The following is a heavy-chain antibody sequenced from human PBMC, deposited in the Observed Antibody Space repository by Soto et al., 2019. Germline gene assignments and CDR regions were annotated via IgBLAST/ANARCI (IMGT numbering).Heavy chain of an antibody. D-gene: IGHD3-3*01. J-gene: IGHJ4*02. CDR1: GGSISNHY. CDR3: ARAIDFWYGSFDR. CDR2: VFYSGNT. Sequence: PSETLSLTCTVSGGSISNHYWSWIRQPPGKGLEWIGYVFYSGNTNYNPSLKRRVAISVDRSKNQFSLKLNSVTATDTAVYYCARAIDFWYGSFDRWGQGTLVTVSS. V-gene: IGHV4-59*11.